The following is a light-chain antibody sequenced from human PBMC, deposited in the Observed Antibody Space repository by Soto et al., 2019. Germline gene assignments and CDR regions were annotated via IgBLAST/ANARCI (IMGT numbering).Light chain of an antibody. Sequence: EIVLTQSPGTLSLSPGERATLSCRASQSVSSSYLAWYQQKPGQAPRLLIYGASSRATGIPDRFSGSGSGTDFTLNISRLEPEDFAVYYCQQYGSSPPYTVGQGTKLEI. CDR3: QQYGSSPPYT. CDR2: GAS. CDR1: QSVSSSY. J-gene: IGKJ2*01. V-gene: IGKV3-20*01.